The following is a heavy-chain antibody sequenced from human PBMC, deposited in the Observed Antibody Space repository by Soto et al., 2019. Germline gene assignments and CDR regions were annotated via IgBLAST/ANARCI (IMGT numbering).Heavy chain of an antibody. CDR3: ARDLAAGDH. D-gene: IGHD6-25*01. Sequence: QVQLVQSGAEVKKPGASVKLSCWTSGYTFTHYYTHWVRQAPGQGLEWLAIINPASGSTNYAQEFLGRVTLTMDTATTTVYMELSGLRAEDTVLFYCARDLAAGDHWGQGTLVTVSS. CDR1: GYTFTHYY. CDR2: INPASGST. J-gene: IGHJ4*02. V-gene: IGHV1-46*01.